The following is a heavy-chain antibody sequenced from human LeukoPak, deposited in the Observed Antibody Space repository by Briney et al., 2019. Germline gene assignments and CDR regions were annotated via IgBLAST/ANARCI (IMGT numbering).Heavy chain of an antibody. J-gene: IGHJ4*02. CDR3: AREKKYYYDSSGYRPLDY. CDR1: GFTFSSYS. D-gene: IGHD3-22*01. CDR2: ISSSSSYI. V-gene: IGHV3-21*01. Sequence: GGSLRLSCAASGFTFSSYSMNWVRQAPGKGLKGVSSISSSSSYIYYADSVKGRFTISRDNAKNSLYLQMNSLRAEDTAVYYCAREKKYYYDSSGYRPLDYWGQGTLVTVSS.